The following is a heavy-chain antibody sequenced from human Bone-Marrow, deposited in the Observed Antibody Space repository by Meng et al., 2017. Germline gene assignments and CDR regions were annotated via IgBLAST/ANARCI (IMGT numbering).Heavy chain of an antibody. J-gene: IGHJ4*02. Sequence: VQRVLSVAEGKEPWGSVKVSCKPSGDNFPVYDKHWVRRAPGQGLEWMGRINPKSGDTHCAQKFQARVTMTGDTSISTAYMELSGLRSDDTAMYYCARDEDISAAGKLFGDYWGQGTLVTVSS. CDR2: INPKSGDT. CDR1: GDNFPVYD. D-gene: IGHD6-25*01. CDR3: ARDEDISAAGKLFGDY. V-gene: IGHV1-2*06.